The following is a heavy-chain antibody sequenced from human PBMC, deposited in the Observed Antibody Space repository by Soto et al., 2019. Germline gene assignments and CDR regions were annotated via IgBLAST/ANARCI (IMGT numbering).Heavy chain of an antibody. D-gene: IGHD2-21*01. Sequence: PSGCLRLASAASGYSFKSNGMHWVRRVPGRGLVWVSRINTDGSITDYVDSVKGRFTMSRDNAKNTLYLQMNSLRVEDTAVYYCARDGEGFWGQGTLVTVSS. CDR2: INTDGSIT. J-gene: IGHJ4*02. CDR3: ARDGEGF. V-gene: IGHV3-74*01. CDR1: GYSFKSNG.